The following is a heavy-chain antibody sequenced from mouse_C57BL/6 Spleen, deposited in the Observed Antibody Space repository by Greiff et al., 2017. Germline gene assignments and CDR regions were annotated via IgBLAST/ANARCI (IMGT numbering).Heavy chain of an antibody. D-gene: IGHD2-14*01. Sequence: VQLQQSGAELARPGASVKMSCKASGYTFTSYTLHWVKQRPGQGLEWIGYINPSSGYTKYNQKFKDKATLTADKSSSTAYMQLSSLTSEDSAVYYCARSVYRDFDYWGQGTTLTVSS. CDR3: ARSVYRDFDY. V-gene: IGHV1-4*01. CDR1: GYTFTSYT. CDR2: INPSSGYT. J-gene: IGHJ2*01.